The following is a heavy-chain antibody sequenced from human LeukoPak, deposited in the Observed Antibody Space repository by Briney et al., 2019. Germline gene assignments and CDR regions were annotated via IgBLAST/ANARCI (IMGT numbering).Heavy chain of an antibody. CDR1: GGSISSSSYY. D-gene: IGHD1-26*01. J-gene: IGHJ4*02. CDR3: ARQPTRSYFDY. V-gene: IGHV4-39*01. CDR2: IYYSGST. Sequence: PSETLSLTCTVSGGSISSSSYYWGWIRQPPGKGLEWIGSIYYSGSTYYNPSLKSRVTISVDTSKNQFSLKLSSVTAADTAVYYCARQPTRSYFDYWGQGTLVTVSS.